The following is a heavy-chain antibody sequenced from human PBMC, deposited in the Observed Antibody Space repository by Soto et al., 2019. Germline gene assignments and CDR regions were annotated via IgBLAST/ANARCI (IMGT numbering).Heavy chain of an antibody. V-gene: IGHV5-10-1*01. Sequence: HGESLKISCKGSGYSFTSYWINWVRQMPGKGLEWMGRIDPSDSYTNYSPSFQGHVTISADKSISTAYLQWSSLKASDTAMYYCARHVMGARGWVEEPLWGQGTLVTVSS. CDR1: GYSFTSYW. CDR2: IDPSDSYT. D-gene: IGHD1-1*01. CDR3: ARHVMGARGWVEEPL. J-gene: IGHJ4*02.